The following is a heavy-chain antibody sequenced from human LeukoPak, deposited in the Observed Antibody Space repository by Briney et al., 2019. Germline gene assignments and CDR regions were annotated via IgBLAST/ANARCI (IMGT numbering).Heavy chain of an antibody. V-gene: IGHV3-48*01. Sequence: GGSLRLSCAASGFIFSVYRMNWVRQAPGKGLEWLSYISSGSSIIYYADSVKGRFAVSRDDAKNSLFLQLNSLRVEDTAVYYCAREKYSGSYYDYWGHGTLVTVSS. CDR2: ISSGSSII. CDR1: GFIFSVYR. J-gene: IGHJ4*03. CDR3: AREKYSGSYYDY. D-gene: IGHD1-26*01.